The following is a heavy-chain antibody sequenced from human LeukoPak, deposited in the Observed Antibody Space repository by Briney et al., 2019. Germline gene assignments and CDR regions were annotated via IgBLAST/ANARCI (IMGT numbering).Heavy chain of an antibody. CDR3: ARHTSGFYY. V-gene: IGHV5-51*01. CDR2: IYPSDSDT. D-gene: IGHD6-19*01. Sequence: PGESLRISCQVSGYSFTSYWIGWVRQMPGKGLEWMGVIYPSDSDTRYSPSFQGQVTISVDKSISTAYLQWSSLKASDTAMYYCARHTSGFYYWGQGTLVTVSS. J-gene: IGHJ4*02. CDR1: GYSFTSYW.